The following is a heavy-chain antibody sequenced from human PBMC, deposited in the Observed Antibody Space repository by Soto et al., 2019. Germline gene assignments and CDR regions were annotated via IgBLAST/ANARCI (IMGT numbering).Heavy chain of an antibody. CDR2: IIPIFGTA. D-gene: IGHD3-22*01. CDR3: ARDRDSQGRRHYYPGMDV. J-gene: IGHJ6*02. Sequence: VKVSCTSAGGTFSSYAISWVRQAPGQGLEWMGGIIPIFGTANYAQKFQGRVTITADKSTSTAYMELSSLRSEDTAVYYCARDRDSQGRRHYYPGMDVGG. CDR1: GGTFSSYA. V-gene: IGHV1-69*13.